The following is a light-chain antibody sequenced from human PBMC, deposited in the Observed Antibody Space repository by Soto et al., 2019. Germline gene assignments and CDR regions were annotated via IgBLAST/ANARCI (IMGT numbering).Light chain of an antibody. CDR2: DNS. Sequence: QSVLTQPPSVSGAPGQKVTISCVGSSTNIGSYYGVHWYQQLPGAAPKLLIYDNSNRPSGVADRFSGSKSGTSASLAITGLLTDDEADYFCQTYDSRLSASIFGGGTQLTVL. CDR3: QTYDSRLSASI. CDR1: STNIGSYYG. J-gene: IGLJ2*01. V-gene: IGLV1-40*01.